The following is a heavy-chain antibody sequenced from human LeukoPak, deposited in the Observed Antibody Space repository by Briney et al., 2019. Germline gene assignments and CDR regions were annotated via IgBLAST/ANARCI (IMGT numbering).Heavy chain of an antibody. J-gene: IGHJ5*02. V-gene: IGHV3-20*03. CDR2: INWNGGST. CDR1: DXX. Sequence: DXXXXWVRHAPGKGLEWVSGINWNGGSTGYADSVKGRFTISRDNAKNSLYLQMNSLRAEDTALYYCARAGLLSGFDPWGQGTXV. D-gene: IGHD2-2*01. CDR3: ARAGLLSGFDP.